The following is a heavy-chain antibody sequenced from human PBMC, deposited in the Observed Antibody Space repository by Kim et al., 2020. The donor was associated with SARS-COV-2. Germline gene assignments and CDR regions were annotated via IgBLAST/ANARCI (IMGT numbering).Heavy chain of an antibody. J-gene: IGHJ4*02. CDR3: AGDLTSSSAWSRHPY. V-gene: IGHV3-66*01. CDR1: GFTVSSNY. CDR2: IYSAGRA. D-gene: IGHD6-19*01. Sequence: GGSLRLSCAASGFTVSSNYMSWVRQAPGKGLEWVSVIYSAGRAYYTDSVKGRFTISRDNSKNTLYLQMNSLGAEDTAVYYCAGDLTSSSAWSRHPYWGQGTLVTVSS.